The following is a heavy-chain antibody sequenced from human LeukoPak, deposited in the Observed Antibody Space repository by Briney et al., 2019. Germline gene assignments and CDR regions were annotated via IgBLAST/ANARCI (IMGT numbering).Heavy chain of an antibody. CDR1: GGSISSGSYY. CDR2: ISYSGST. Sequence: SQTLSLTCTVSGGSISSGSYYWSWIRQPPGKGLEWIGYISYSGSTNYNPSLKSRVTISVDTSKNQLSLKLSSVTAADTAVYYCARLPRQYYYDSSGHSFDYWGQGTLVTVSS. V-gene: IGHV4-61*01. CDR3: ARLPRQYYYDSSGHSFDY. D-gene: IGHD3-22*01. J-gene: IGHJ4*02.